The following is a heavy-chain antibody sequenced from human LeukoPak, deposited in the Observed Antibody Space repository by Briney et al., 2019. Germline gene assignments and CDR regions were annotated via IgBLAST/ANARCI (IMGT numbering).Heavy chain of an antibody. V-gene: IGHV3-64*04. CDR2: ISSNGGST. CDR1: GFTFSRYA. Sequence: PGGSLRLSCSASGFTFSRYAMHWVRQAPGKGLEYVSAISSNGGSTYYADSVKGRFTISRDNSKDTLYLQMNSLRAEDTAVYYCAKDYTVTTRGYFEYWGQGTLVTVSS. CDR3: AKDYTVTTRGYFEY. D-gene: IGHD4-17*01. J-gene: IGHJ4*02.